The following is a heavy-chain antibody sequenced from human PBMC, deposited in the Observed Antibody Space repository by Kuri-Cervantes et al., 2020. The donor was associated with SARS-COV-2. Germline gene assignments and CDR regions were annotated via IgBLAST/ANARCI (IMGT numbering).Heavy chain of an antibody. CDR2: ISSSSSYI. D-gene: IGHD5-12*01. Sequence: GESLKISCAASGFPFSSYEINWVRQAPGKGLEWVSSISSSSSYIYYADSVKGRFTISRDNAKNSLYLQMNSLRAEDTAVYYCARGISYSGYDLDYWGQGTLVTVSS. CDR1: GFPFSSYE. J-gene: IGHJ4*02. V-gene: IGHV3-21*01. CDR3: ARGISYSGYDLDY.